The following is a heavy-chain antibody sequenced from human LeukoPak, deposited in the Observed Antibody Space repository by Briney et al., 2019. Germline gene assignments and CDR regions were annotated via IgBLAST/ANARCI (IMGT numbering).Heavy chain of an antibody. J-gene: IGHJ4*02. Sequence: SYEMNWVRQPPGKGRECIGSIYYSGSTYYNPSLKSRVTISVDTSKHQFSLKLSSVAAADTAVYYCARINYGDYWGQGTLVTVSS. CDR1: SYE. CDR2: IYYSGST. CDR3: ARINYGDY. V-gene: IGHV4-39*07.